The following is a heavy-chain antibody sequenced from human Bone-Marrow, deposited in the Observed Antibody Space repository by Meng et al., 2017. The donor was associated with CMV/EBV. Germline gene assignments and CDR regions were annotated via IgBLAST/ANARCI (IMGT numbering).Heavy chain of an antibody. V-gene: IGHV3-21*01. CDR3: ARDFPYVF. D-gene: IGHD2/OR15-2a*01. CDR1: GFTFSYYS. Sequence: GGSLRLSCAASGFTFSYYSMNWVRQAPGKGLEWVASITSSSAYMHYADSMKGRFTISRDNAKNSLYLQMNSLRAEDTAVYYCARDFPYVFWGQGTLVTVSS. J-gene: IGHJ4*02. CDR2: ITSSSAYM.